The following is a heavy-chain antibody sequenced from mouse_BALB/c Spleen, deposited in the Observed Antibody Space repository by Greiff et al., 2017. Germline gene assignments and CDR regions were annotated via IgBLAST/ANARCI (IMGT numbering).Heavy chain of an antibody. CDR3: ARSDRGGYAMDY. CDR2: IDPFNGGT. Sequence: EVQLQQSGPELMKPGASVKISCKASGYSFTSYYMHWVKQSHGKSLEWIGYIDPFNGGTSYNQKFKGKATLTVDKSSSTAYMHLSSLTSEDSAVYYCARSDRGGYAMDYWGQGTSVTVSS. V-gene: IGHV1S135*01. J-gene: IGHJ4*01. CDR1: GYSFTSYY.